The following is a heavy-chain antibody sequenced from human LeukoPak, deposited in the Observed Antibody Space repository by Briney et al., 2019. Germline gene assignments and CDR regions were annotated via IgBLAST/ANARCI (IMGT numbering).Heavy chain of an antibody. J-gene: IGHJ6*03. CDR1: GFTFSSYA. CDR3: AKVPSGYDFWSGPYYYYYMDV. CDR2: ISGSGGST. D-gene: IGHD3-3*01. V-gene: IGHV3-23*01. Sequence: PGGSLRLSCAASGFTFSSYAMSWVRQAPGKGLEWVSAISGSGGSTYYADSVKGRFTISRDNSKNTLYLQMNSLRAEDTAVYYCAKVPSGYDFWSGPYYYYYMDVWGKGTTVTVSS.